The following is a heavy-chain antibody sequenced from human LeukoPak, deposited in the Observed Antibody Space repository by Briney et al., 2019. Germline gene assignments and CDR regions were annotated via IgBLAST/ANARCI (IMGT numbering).Heavy chain of an antibody. CDR2: ISSGGGSI. D-gene: IGHD6-13*01. J-gene: IGHJ4*02. V-gene: IGHV3-23*01. Sequence: QAGGSLRLSCAASGFTLTNYAMSWVRQAPGKGLEWVSTISSGGGSIYYADSVKGRFTISRDNSKNTLYLQMNSLRVEDTAVYYCAKIGYPDYWGQGTLATVSS. CDR3: AKIGYPDY. CDR1: GFTLTNYA.